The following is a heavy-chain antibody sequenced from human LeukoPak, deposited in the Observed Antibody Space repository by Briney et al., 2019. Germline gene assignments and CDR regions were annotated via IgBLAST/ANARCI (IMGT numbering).Heavy chain of an antibody. D-gene: IGHD3-9*01. CDR1: GFTFRSHW. CDR2: MKQDGSVK. Sequence: GGSLSLSCEGSGFTFRSHWMSWVRQAPGKGLEWVANMKQDGSVKHYVDSVKGRFTISRDNAKNSLYLQMSSLRAEDTAVYYCARAKFDPRAYYYYGMDVWGQGTTVTVSS. V-gene: IGHV3-7*01. CDR3: ARAKFDPRAYYYYGMDV. J-gene: IGHJ6*02.